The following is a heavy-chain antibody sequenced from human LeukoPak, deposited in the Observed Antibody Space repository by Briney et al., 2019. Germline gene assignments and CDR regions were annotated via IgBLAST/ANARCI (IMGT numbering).Heavy chain of an antibody. CDR1: GYRFTSYW. D-gene: IGHD5-18*01. V-gene: IGHV5-51*01. CDR3: ARRRGYTDGLDH. Sequence: GEALEISFEGSGYRFTSYWIGWVRPMPGKGLEWMGIIYPGDSETRYSPSFQGQVTISADKSTRTAFLQWNSLKASDTAIYYCARRRGYTDGLDHWGQGTLVTVSS. J-gene: IGHJ4*02. CDR2: IYPGDSET.